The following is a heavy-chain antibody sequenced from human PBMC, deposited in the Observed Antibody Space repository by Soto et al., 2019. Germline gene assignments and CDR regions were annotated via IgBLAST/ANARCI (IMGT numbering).Heavy chain of an antibody. CDR2: MYYGGRT. V-gene: IGHV4-59*08. CDR3: ARGTPSPLIVRSSRGPWFDP. CDR1: GGSISSYY. J-gene: IGHJ5*02. D-gene: IGHD2-15*01. Sequence: SETLSLTCTVSGGSISSYYWSWIRQPPGKGLEWIGYMYYGGRTNYNPSLKSRVTISVDTSKMQVSLKLSSVTAADTAVYFCARGTPSPLIVRSSRGPWFDPWGQGTPVTVSS.